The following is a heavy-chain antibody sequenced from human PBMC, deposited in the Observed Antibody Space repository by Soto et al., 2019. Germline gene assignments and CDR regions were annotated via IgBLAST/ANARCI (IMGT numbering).Heavy chain of an antibody. CDR2: ISAYNGNT. CDR3: AREGGRREQDYDY. Sequence: SVKVSCKASVYTLTSYGISWVRQAHRQGLEWMGWISAYNGNTNYAQKLQGRVTMTTDTSTSTDSMELSSLRSDDTAVYYCAREGGRREQDYDYWGQGTTVTVSS. D-gene: IGHD2-15*01. CDR1: VYTLTSYG. V-gene: IGHV1-18*01. J-gene: IGHJ4*02.